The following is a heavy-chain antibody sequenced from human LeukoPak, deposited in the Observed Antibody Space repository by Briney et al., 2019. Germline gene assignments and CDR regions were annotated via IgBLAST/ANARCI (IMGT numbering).Heavy chain of an antibody. V-gene: IGHV3-23*01. D-gene: IGHD3-22*01. Sequence: GGSLRLSCATSGFSFSSYAMSWVRKAPGKGMEWVSGISASDVSTYYADSVKGRFTISRDNSKNTLFLQMNSLRAEDTAVYYCAKRYYYDSSGYYDYWGQGTLVTVSS. CDR2: ISASDVST. CDR1: GFSFSSYA. CDR3: AKRYYYDSSGYYDY. J-gene: IGHJ4*02.